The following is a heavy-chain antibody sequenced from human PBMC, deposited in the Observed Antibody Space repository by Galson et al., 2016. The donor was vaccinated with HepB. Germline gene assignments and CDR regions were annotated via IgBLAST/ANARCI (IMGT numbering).Heavy chain of an antibody. D-gene: IGHD3-3*01. CDR3: TRPGRYYDFWDY. V-gene: IGHV3-73*01. Sequence: GSLRLSCAASGFSFSDSSMHWVRQASGKGLEWVGRIRSNADNYATAYAASVKGRFIISRDDSKNTAYLQMNSLKTEDTAVYYCTRPGRYYDFWDYWGRGILVTVSS. CDR2: IRSNADNYAT. J-gene: IGHJ4*02. CDR1: GFSFSDSS.